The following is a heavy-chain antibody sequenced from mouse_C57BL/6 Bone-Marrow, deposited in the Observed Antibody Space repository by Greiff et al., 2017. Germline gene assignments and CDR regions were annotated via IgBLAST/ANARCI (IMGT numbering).Heavy chain of an antibody. CDR3: AKNRVYAMDY. Sequence: QVQLQQSGAELARPGASVKLSCKASGYTFTSYGISWVKQRTGQGLEWIGEIYPRSGNTYYNEKFKGKATMTADKSSTTAYMELRSLTSEDSAVYFYAKNRVYAMDYWGQGTSVTVSS. CDR2: IYPRSGNT. V-gene: IGHV1-81*01. CDR1: GYTFTSYG. J-gene: IGHJ4*01.